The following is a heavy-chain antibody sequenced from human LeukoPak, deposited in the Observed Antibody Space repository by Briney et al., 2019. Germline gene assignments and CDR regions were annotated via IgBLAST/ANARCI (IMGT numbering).Heavy chain of an antibody. CDR1: GLTFSSYS. J-gene: IGHJ4*02. CDR2: ISSRSSQI. CDR3: ARARCSSTSCSYYFDY. Sequence: GSLRLSCAASGLTFSSYSMNWVRQAPGKGLEWVSSISSRSSQIYQADSVKGRFTISRDNAKNSLYLQMNSLRAEDTAVYFCARARCSSTSCSYYFDYWGQGTLVTVSS. D-gene: IGHD2-2*01. V-gene: IGHV3-21*01.